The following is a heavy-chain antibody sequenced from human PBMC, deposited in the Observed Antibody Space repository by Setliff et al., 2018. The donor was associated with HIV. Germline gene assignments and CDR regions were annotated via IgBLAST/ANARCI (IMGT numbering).Heavy chain of an antibody. D-gene: IGHD1-26*01. Sequence: GGSLRLSCAASGFTFSSHWMSWIRQAPGKGLEWVASIKQDGSEKYFVDSVKGRFTISRDNSKNTLYLQMNSLRTEDTAVYYCARDPGNYYHYFDYWGQGTLVTVSS. CDR3: ARDPGNYYHYFDY. CDR1: GFTFSSHW. V-gene: IGHV3-7*01. CDR2: IKQDGSEK. J-gene: IGHJ4*02.